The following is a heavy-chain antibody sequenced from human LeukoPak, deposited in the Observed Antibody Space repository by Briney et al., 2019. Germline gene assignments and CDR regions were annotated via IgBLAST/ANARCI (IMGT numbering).Heavy chain of an antibody. J-gene: IGHJ4*02. CDR1: GGSVSSRNHY. CDR2: IYVIGTN. CDR3: ARQVGATTLIDH. Sequence: SETLSLTCTLSGGSVSSRNHYWGWIRQPPGKGLEWIGSIYVIGTNYYNPSLQGRVTLSVDTSKNQVSLKLTSVTAADTALYYCARQVGATTLIDHWGQGTLVTVSS. V-gene: IGHV4-39*01. D-gene: IGHD1-26*01.